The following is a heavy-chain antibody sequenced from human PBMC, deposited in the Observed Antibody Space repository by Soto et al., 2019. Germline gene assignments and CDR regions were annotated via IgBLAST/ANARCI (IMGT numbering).Heavy chain of an antibody. CDR3: ARWWTYYYDSSGYWADAFDI. Sequence: PSETLSLTCTVSGGSISSGGYYWSWIRQHPGKGLEWIGYIYYSGSTYYNPSLKGRVTISVDTSKNQFSLKLSSVTAADTAVYYCARWWTYYYDSSGYWADAFDIWGQGTMVTVSS. D-gene: IGHD3-22*01. CDR1: GGSISSGGYY. J-gene: IGHJ3*02. V-gene: IGHV4-31*03. CDR2: IYYSGST.